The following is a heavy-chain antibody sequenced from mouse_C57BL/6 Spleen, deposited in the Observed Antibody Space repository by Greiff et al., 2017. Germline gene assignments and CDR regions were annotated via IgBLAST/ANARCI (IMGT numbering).Heavy chain of an antibody. D-gene: IGHD2-4*01. Sequence: VQRVESGPGLVAPSQSLSITCTVSGFSLTSYALSWVRQPPGKGLEWLGVIWTDGGTNYNSDLTSTLRISNDNAKSQVFLKMNSLQTDDTARYYCARKDEYDSRFAYWGQGTLVTVSA. V-gene: IGHV2-9-1*01. J-gene: IGHJ3*01. CDR1: GFSLTSYA. CDR3: ARKDEYDSRFAY. CDR2: IWTDGGT.